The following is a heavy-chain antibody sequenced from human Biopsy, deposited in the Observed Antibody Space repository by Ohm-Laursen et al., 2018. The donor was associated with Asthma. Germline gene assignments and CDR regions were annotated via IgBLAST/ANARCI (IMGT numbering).Heavy chain of an antibody. V-gene: IGHV4-34*01. J-gene: IGHJ6*02. Sequence: SDTLSLTCSMYGLSPSGYYWTWIRQPPGQGLEWIGESDHRGNTNINPTLKSRLTISKDKSANEFSLKMKSVTAADTAVYYCARGPEWSGLDIWGQGTTVTVSS. CDR2: SDHRGNT. D-gene: IGHD3-3*01. CDR1: GLSPSGYY. CDR3: ARGPEWSGLDI.